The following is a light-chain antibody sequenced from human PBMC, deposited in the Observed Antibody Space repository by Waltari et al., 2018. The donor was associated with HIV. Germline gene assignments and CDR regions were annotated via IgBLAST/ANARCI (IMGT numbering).Light chain of an antibody. CDR1: QSVSTK. CDR2: GAS. Sequence: EIVMTQSPATLSVSPGERVTFSCRASQSVSTKLTWYQQKPGQAPRLLIYGASTRATGIPARFSGSGSGTEFTLTISSLQSEDFAVYYCQQYDNWPPFTFGPGTKVDIK. J-gene: IGKJ3*01. CDR3: QQYDNWPPFT. V-gene: IGKV3-15*01.